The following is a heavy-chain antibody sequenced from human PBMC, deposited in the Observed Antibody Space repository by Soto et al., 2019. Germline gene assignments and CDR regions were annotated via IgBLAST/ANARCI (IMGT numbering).Heavy chain of an antibody. J-gene: IGHJ4*02. CDR2: IYYSGST. CDR3: ARYQRQYYDSSGLIDY. D-gene: IGHD3-22*01. V-gene: IGHV4-31*03. Sequence: QVQLQESGPGLVKPSQTLSLTCTVSGGSISSGGYYWSWIRQHPGKGLEWIGYIYYSGSTYYNPSLKSRVTIPVETSKNQFSLKLSSVTAADTAVYYCARYQRQYYDSSGLIDYWGQGTLVTVSS. CDR1: GGSISSGGYY.